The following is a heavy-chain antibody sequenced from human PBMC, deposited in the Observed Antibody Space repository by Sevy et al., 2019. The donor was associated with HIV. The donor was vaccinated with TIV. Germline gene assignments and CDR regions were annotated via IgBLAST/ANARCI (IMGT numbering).Heavy chain of an antibody. CDR3: AKVESQDIVVVVAATAFDY. V-gene: IGHV3-23*01. Sequence: GGSLRLSCAASGFTFSSYAMSWVRQAPGKGLEWVSAISGSGGSTYYADSVKGRFTISRDNSKNTLYLQMNSLRAEDTAVYYCAKVESQDIVVVVAATAFDYWGQGTLVTVSS. CDR2: ISGSGGST. J-gene: IGHJ4*02. D-gene: IGHD2-15*01. CDR1: GFTFSSYA.